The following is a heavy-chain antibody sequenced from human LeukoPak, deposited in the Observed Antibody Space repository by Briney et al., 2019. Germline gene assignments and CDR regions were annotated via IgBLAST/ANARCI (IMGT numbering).Heavy chain of an antibody. CDR2: IYYSGTT. Sequence: PSETLSLTPTVSSGSTSIDYSSGIWNPPGKGLEWIGYIYYSGTTNYNPSLKSRVTMSVDTSKKLFTLKLSSGTAADTAVYYCARSKYYFDYWGQGTPVTVSS. V-gene: IGHV4-59*01. CDR1: SGSTSIDY. J-gene: IGHJ4*02. D-gene: IGHD2/OR15-2a*01. CDR3: ARSKYYFDY.